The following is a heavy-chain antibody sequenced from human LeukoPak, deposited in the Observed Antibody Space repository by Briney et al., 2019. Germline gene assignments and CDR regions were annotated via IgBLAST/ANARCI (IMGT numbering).Heavy chain of an antibody. J-gene: IGHJ4*02. Sequence: GGSLRLSCAASGFIFNNYAMHWVRQAPGRGLEWVAVISYDGSNKYYADSVKGRFTITRDSAKNTLYLQMNSLRAEDTAVYYCARGTGNYYGYWGQGTLVTVSS. D-gene: IGHD3/OR15-3a*01. V-gene: IGHV3-30-3*01. CDR3: ARGTGNYYGY. CDR1: GFIFNNYA. CDR2: ISYDGSNK.